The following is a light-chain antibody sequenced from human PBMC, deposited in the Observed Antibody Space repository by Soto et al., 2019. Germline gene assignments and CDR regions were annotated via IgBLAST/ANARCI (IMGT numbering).Light chain of an antibody. Sequence: DIQMTQSPSSLSASVGDRVAITCRASHDITNFLGWYQHKPGKVPKLLIQTASTLQSGVPSRFSGSGSGTEFTLTISSLQPEDVATYYCQKYDNPPLTFGGGTKVEI. V-gene: IGKV1-27*01. CDR2: TAS. CDR3: QKYDNPPLT. CDR1: HDITNF. J-gene: IGKJ4*01.